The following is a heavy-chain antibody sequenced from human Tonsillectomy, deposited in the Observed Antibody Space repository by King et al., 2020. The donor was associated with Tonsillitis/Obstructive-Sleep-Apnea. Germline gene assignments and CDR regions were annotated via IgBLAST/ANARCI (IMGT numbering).Heavy chain of an antibody. CDR3: ARGIRGDNDAFDI. CDR1: GVSISSYY. D-gene: IGHD3-10*01. CDR2: IYYSGST. J-gene: IGHJ3*02. Sequence: VQLQESGPGLLKPSETLSLTCTVSGVSISSYYLSWIRQPPGKGLEGIGDIYYSGSTNYNPSPKSRVTISVDTSKNQFSLKLSSVTAADTAVYYCARGIRGDNDAFDIWGQGTMVTVSS. V-gene: IGHV4-59*01.